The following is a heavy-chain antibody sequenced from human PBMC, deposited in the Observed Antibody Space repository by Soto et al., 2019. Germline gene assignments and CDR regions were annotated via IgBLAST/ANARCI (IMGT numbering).Heavy chain of an antibody. CDR2: IYYSGST. CDR3: VGTGSWGPRWDY. V-gene: IGHV4-31*03. J-gene: IGHJ4*02. D-gene: IGHD6-13*01. CDR1: GGSICSGGYY. Sequence: PSETLSLTCTVSGGSICSGGYYWSWIRQHPGKGLEWIGYIYYSGSTYYNPSLKSRVTISVDTSKNQFSLKLSSVTAADTAVYYCVGTGSWGPRWDYWGQGTLVTVSS.